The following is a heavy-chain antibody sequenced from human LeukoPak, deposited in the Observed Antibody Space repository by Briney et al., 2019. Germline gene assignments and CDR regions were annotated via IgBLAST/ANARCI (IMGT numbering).Heavy chain of an antibody. J-gene: IGHJ3*01. D-gene: IGHD3-10*02. CDR1: GGSMSGYY. CDR2: IYSGGNI. V-gene: IGHV4-4*07. CDR3: ARDLDYRRLYSGLGVFDL. Sequence: KPSETLSLTCTVSGGSMSGYYWSWIRQPAGKGLEWIGRIYSGGNINHNPSLKSRVTLSADTSKNQVSLRLTSVTAADTAVYYCARDLDYRRLYSGLGVFDLWGQGTMVTVSA.